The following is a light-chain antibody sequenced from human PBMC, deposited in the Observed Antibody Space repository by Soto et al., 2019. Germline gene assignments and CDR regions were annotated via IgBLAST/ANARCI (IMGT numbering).Light chain of an antibody. CDR1: QSVSSSY. Sequence: EIVLTQSPGTLSLSPGERATLSCRASQSVSSSYLAWYQQKPGQAPRLLIYGASSRATGIPDRFSGRGSGPAFTLTSGRLEPEAFAVYYCQQYGSSPPYTFGQGTKLEIK. V-gene: IGKV3-20*01. CDR2: GAS. J-gene: IGKJ2*01. CDR3: QQYGSSPPYT.